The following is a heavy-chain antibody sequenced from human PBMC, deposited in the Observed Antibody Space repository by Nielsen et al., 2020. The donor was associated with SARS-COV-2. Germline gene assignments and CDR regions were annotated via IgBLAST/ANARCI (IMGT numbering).Heavy chain of an antibody. J-gene: IGHJ4*02. Sequence: GESLKISCAASGFTVSSNYMSWVRQAPGKGLEWVSVIYSGGSTYYADSVKGRFTISRDNSKNTLYLQMNSLRAEDTAVYYCTTGFGELNFDYWGQGALVTVSS. D-gene: IGHD3-10*01. CDR2: IYSGGST. CDR1: GFTVSSNY. CDR3: TTGFGELNFDY. V-gene: IGHV3-53*01.